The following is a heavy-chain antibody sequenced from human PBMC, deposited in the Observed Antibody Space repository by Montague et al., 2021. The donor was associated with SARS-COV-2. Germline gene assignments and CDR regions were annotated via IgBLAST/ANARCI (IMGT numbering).Heavy chain of an antibody. CDR1: GGSIRSYY. CDR3: ARDCTHDY. J-gene: IGHJ4*02. Sequence: SETLSLTCTVSGGSIRSYYWGWIRQPPGKGLEWIGNIYYSGSTSYYNPSLKSRVTISLDTSNNQFSLRLRSVTAADTAVYYCARDCTHDYWGQGTLVAVSS. CDR2: IYYSGST. V-gene: IGHV4-39*07.